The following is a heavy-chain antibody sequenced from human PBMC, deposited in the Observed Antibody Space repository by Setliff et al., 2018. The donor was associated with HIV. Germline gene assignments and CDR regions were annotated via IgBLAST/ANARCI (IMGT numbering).Heavy chain of an antibody. D-gene: IGHD6-19*01. CDR1: GFIFSDHH. CDR2: VRDKVRGSTP. V-gene: IGHV3-72*01. Sequence: GGSLRLSCVASGFIFSDHHMDWVRQAPGKGLELVGRVRDKVRGSTPEYAASVKGRITASRDDSTNSLYLQMNSLKSADTAVYYCARDTSRSDESAFDIWGQGTMVTVSS. J-gene: IGHJ3*02. CDR3: ARDTSRSDESAFDI.